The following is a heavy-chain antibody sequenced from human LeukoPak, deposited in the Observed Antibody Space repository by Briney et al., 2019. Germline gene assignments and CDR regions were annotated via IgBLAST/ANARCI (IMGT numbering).Heavy chain of an antibody. CDR3: ARSTDCSGGSCYSPYYYYYYGMDV. D-gene: IGHD2-15*01. J-gene: IGHJ6*02. CDR1: GYTFTSYA. Sequence: GASVKVSCKASGYTFTSYAMYWVRQAPGQRLEWMGWINAGNGNTKYSQKFRGRVTITRDTSASTGYMELSSLRSEDTAVYYCARSTDCSGGSCYSPYYYYYYGMDVWGQGTTVTVSS. V-gene: IGHV1-3*01. CDR2: INAGNGNT.